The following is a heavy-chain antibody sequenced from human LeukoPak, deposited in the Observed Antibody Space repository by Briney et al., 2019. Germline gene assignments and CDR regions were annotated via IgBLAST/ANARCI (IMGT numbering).Heavy chain of an antibody. Sequence: PSETLSLTCTVSGVSISSYYWSWIRQPPGKGLEWIGYIYTSGSTNYNPSLKSRVTISVDTSKNQFSLKLSSVTAADTAVYYCARHRTDYDSSGYYNWFDPWGQGTLVTVSS. CDR1: GVSISSYY. CDR3: ARHRTDYDSSGYYNWFDP. D-gene: IGHD3-22*01. V-gene: IGHV4-4*09. CDR2: IYTSGST. J-gene: IGHJ5*02.